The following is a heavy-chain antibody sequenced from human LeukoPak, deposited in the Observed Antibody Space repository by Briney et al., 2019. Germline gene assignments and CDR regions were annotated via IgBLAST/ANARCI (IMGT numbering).Heavy chain of an antibody. CDR2: IRYDGSNK. Sequence: GGSLRLSCAASGFTFSSHGMHWVRQAPGKGLEWVAFIRYDGSNKYYADSVKGRFTISRDNSKNTLYLQMNSLRAEDTAVYYCAKDSPGIVVVPAETYFDYWGQGTLVTVSS. CDR3: AKDSPGIVVVPAETYFDY. D-gene: IGHD2-2*01. J-gene: IGHJ4*02. V-gene: IGHV3-30*02. CDR1: GFTFSSHG.